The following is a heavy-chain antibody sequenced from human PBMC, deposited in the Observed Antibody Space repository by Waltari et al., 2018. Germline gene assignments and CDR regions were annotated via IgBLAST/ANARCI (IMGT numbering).Heavy chain of an antibody. D-gene: IGHD3-22*01. V-gene: IGHV1-46*01. CDR2: INPSGGST. Sequence: QVQLVQSGAEVKKPGASVKVSCKASGYTFPSYYMHWVLQAPGQGLEWMGIINPSGGSTSYAQKFQGRVTMTRDTSTSTVYMELSSLRSEDTAVYYCASYRDYYDSSGYPYYFDYWGQGTLVTVSS. J-gene: IGHJ4*02. CDR3: ASYRDYYDSSGYPYYFDY. CDR1: GYTFPSYY.